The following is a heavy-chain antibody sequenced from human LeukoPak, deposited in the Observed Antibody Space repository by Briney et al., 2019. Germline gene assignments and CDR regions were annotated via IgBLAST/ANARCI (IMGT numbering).Heavy chain of an antibody. CDR3: ARVHSNYYYYGMDV. V-gene: IGHV1-18*01. CDR1: GYTFTSYG. J-gene: IGHJ6*02. Sequence: ASVKVSCKASGYTFTSYGISWVRQAPGQGLEWMGWISAYNGNTNYAQKLQGRVTMTTDTSTSTACMELRSLRSDDTAVYYCARVHSNYYYYGMDVWGQGTTVTVSS. CDR2: ISAYNGNT. D-gene: IGHD4-11*01.